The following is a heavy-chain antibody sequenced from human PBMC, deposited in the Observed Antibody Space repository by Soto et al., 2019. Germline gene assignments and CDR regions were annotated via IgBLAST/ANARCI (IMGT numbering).Heavy chain of an antibody. J-gene: IGHJ4*02. CDR1: GFTFSNYA. D-gene: IGHD5-18*01. V-gene: IGHV3-23*01. Sequence: EVQLLDSGGGLVQPGGSLRLSCAASGFTFSNYAMNWVRQAPGKGLEWVSTISGSGGKTYYAEFVKDRFTISRDNSKNTLSRQMTSLRVEDTAVYYCAKDSRTWDTAMSFAYWGQGILVTVSS. CDR2: ISGSGGKT. CDR3: AKDSRTWDTAMSFAY.